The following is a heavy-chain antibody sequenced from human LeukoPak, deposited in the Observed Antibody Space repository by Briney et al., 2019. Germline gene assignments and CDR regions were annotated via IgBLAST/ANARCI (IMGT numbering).Heavy chain of an antibody. J-gene: IGHJ4*02. Sequence: GGSLRLSYAASGFTFNSYAMSWVRQAPGKGLEWVSAISGSGGSTYYADSVKGRFTISRDNSKNTLYLQMNSLRAEDTAVYYCAKAQVPYCSGGSCYSSVDYWGQGTLVTVSS. CDR1: GFTFNSYA. V-gene: IGHV3-23*01. D-gene: IGHD2-15*01. CDR2: ISGSGGST. CDR3: AKAQVPYCSGGSCYSSVDY.